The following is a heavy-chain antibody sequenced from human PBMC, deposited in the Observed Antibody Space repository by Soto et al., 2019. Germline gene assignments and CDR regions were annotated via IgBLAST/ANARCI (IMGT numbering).Heavy chain of an antibody. V-gene: IGHV3-30*18. CDR2: ISYDGSNK. J-gene: IGHJ2*01. CDR1: GFTFSSYG. Sequence: QVQLVESGGGVVQPGSSLRLSCAASGFTFSSYGMHWVRQAPGKGLEWVAVISYDGSNKYYADSVKGRFTISRDNSKNTLYLQMNSLRAEDTAVYYCAKAHSGDYAGVWYFDLWGRGTLVTVSS. D-gene: IGHD4-17*01. CDR3: AKAHSGDYAGVWYFDL.